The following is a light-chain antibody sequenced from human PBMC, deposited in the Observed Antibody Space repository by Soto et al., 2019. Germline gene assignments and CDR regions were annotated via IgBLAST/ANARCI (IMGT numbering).Light chain of an antibody. CDR2: GAS. CDR1: QSVSSSY. J-gene: IGKJ2*01. Sequence: EIVLTQSPATLSLSPGQRATLSCRASQSVSSSYLAWYQQKPGQAPRLLIYGASSKATGIPDRFSGSGSGTDFTLTISRLESEDFAVYYCQQFSTSPYTFGQGTKLEIK. V-gene: IGKV3-20*01. CDR3: QQFSTSPYT.